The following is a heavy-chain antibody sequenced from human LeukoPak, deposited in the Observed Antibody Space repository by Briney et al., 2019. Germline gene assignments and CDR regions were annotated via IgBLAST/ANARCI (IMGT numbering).Heavy chain of an antibody. CDR2: ISYDGSNK. Sequence: GRSLRLSCAASGFTFSSYGMHWVRQAPGKGLGWVAVISYDGSNKYYADSVKGRFTISRDNSKNTLYLQMNSLRPEDTSVYYCARPYTSGWSVPFGDWGQGTQVTVSS. CDR1: GFTFSSYG. D-gene: IGHD6-19*01. J-gene: IGHJ4*02. V-gene: IGHV3-30*03. CDR3: ARPYTSGWSVPFGD.